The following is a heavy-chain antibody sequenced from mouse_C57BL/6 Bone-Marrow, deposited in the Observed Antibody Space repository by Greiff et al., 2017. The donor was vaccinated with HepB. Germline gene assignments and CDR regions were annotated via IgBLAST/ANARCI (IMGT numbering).Heavy chain of an antibody. Sequence: VQLKQSGPELVKPGASVKIPCKASGYTFTDYNMDWVKQSHGKSLEWIGDINPNNGGTIYNQKFKGKATLTVDKSSSTAYMELRSLTSEDTAVYYCARFTTVVAKDYAMDYWGQGTSVTVSS. CDR3: ARFTTVVAKDYAMDY. CDR1: GYTFTDYN. J-gene: IGHJ4*01. V-gene: IGHV1-18*01. D-gene: IGHD1-1*01. CDR2: INPNNGGT.